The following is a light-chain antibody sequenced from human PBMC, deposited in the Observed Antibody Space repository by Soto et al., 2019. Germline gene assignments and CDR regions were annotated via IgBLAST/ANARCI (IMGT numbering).Light chain of an antibody. CDR2: SNN. CDR3: AAWDDSLNGFVV. CDR1: SSNIGSNT. J-gene: IGLJ2*01. Sequence: QSVLTQPPPASGTPGQRVTISCSGSSSNIGSNTVNWYQQLPGTAPKLLIYSNNQRPSGVPDRFSGPKSGTSASLAISGLQSEDEADYYCAAWDDSLNGFVVFGGGTKLTVL. V-gene: IGLV1-44*01.